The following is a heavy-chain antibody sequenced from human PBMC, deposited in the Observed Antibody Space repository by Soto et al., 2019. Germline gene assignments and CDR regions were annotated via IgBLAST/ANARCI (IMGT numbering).Heavy chain of an antibody. CDR2: ISGSGGNT. J-gene: IGHJ3*02. CDR3: AKDVWNSQLLAGDAFDI. Sequence: EVQLLESGGGLVQPGGSLRLSCAASGFTFSSYAMSWVRQAPGKGLEWVSGISGSGGNTYYADSVKGRFTISRDNSKNTLYLQMNSLRAEDTAVYYCAKDVWNSQLLAGDAFDIWGQGTMVTVSS. D-gene: IGHD2-2*01. V-gene: IGHV3-23*01. CDR1: GFTFSSYA.